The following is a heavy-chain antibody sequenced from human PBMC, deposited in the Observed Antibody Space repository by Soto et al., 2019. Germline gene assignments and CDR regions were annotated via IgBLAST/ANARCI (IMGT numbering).Heavy chain of an antibody. CDR2: INHSGST. Sequence: QVQLQQWGAGLLKPSETLSLTCAVYGGSFSGYYWSWIRQPPGKGLEWIGEINHSGSTNYNPSLKSRVTISVDTSKNQFSLKLSSLTAADTAVYYCARGARVVPAARVFRSFDPWGQGTLVTVSS. J-gene: IGHJ5*02. CDR1: GGSFSGYY. CDR3: ARGARVVPAARVFRSFDP. V-gene: IGHV4-34*01. D-gene: IGHD2-2*01.